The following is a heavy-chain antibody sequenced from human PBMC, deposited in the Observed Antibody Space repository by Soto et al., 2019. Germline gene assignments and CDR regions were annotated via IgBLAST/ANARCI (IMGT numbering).Heavy chain of an antibody. J-gene: IGHJ4*02. CDR3: VRDSGWPILNFDS. V-gene: IGHV3-30*03. D-gene: IGHD3-10*01. CDR2: ASYDGSET. Sequence: PGGSLRLSCTASGFDFRSYGIHWVRQAPGRGLEWVAAASYDGSETYYADSAKGRFTVSKETSKNSGFLQMNALRHEDTAVYFCVRDSGWPILNFDSWGQGTLVTVSS. CDR1: GFDFRSYG.